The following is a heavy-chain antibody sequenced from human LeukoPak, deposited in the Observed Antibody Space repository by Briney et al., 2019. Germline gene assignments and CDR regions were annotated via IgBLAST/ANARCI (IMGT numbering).Heavy chain of an antibody. Sequence: PGGSLRLSCTASEFIFSNAWMSWVRQAPGKGLEWVGRIQGKNEGGTTDYAAPVKGRFSISRDDSISTLYLQMDSLKTDDTGVYYCTTVSVVVVSTTGGTFWGQGTLVTVSS. CDR3: TTVSVVVVSTTGGTF. CDR1: EFIFSNAW. V-gene: IGHV3-15*01. D-gene: IGHD2-15*01. J-gene: IGHJ4*02. CDR2: IQGKNEGGTT.